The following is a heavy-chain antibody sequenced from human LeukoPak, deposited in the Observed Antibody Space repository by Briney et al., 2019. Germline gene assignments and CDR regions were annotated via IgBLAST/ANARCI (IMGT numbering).Heavy chain of an antibody. V-gene: IGHV3-53*01. D-gene: IGHD6-19*01. CDR2: VYHGENT. J-gene: IGHJ4*02. Sequence: GGSLRLSCAASGFIVSNIYMSWVRQAPGKGLEWISVVYHGENTYYADSVKGRFTISRDNSKNMLFLQMNSLRAEGTAVYYCVASTYSQRNYFDVWGQGTLVTVSS. CDR3: VASTYSQRNYFDV. CDR1: GFIVSNIY.